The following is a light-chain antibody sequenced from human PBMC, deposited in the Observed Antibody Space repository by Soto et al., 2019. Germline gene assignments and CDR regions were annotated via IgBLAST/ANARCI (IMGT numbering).Light chain of an antibody. CDR3: SSYTSSSTLVV. J-gene: IGLJ2*01. CDR2: EVS. CDR1: SSDVGGYNY. Sequence: QSALRQPASVSGSPGQSITISCTGTSSDVGGYNYVSWYQQHPGKAPKLMIYEVSNRPSGVSNRFSGSKSGNTASLTISRLQAEDEADYYCSSYTSSSTLVVFGGGTKLTVL. V-gene: IGLV2-14*01.